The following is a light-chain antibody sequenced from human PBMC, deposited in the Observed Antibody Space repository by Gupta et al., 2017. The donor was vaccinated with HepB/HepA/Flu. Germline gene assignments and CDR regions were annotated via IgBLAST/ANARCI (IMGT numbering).Light chain of an antibody. CDR1: QSIGTS. CDR3: QQTSSLPWT. CDR2: YAS. V-gene: IGKV6-21*01. J-gene: IGKJ1*01. Sequence: EIVLTQSPDFQSVTPKEKVTITCRATQSIGTSLHWYQHKPDQSPKLLIKYASRSFSGVPSRFSGSGSGTDFTLTINSLEAGDAATYFCQQTSSLPWTFGQGTKVEIK.